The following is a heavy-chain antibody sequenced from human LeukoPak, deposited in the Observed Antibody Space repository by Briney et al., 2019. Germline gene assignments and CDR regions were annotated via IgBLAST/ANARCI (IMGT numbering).Heavy chain of an antibody. Sequence: PSETLSLTCAVYGGSFSGYYWSWIRQPPGKGLEWIGEINHSGSTNYNPSLKGRVTISVDTSKNQFSLKLSSVTAADTAVYYCASGYSNGGQIDYWGQGTLVTVSS. J-gene: IGHJ4*02. V-gene: IGHV4-34*01. D-gene: IGHD6-19*01. CDR3: ASGYSNGGQIDY. CDR2: INHSGST. CDR1: GGSFSGYY.